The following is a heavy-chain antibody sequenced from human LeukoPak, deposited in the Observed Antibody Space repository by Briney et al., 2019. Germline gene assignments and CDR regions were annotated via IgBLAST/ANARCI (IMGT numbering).Heavy chain of an antibody. CDR2: INPNSGGT. CDR1: GYTFTGYY. J-gene: IGHJ4*02. CDR3: ARDSCSSTSCLSIDDY. D-gene: IGHD2-2*01. Sequence: GASVKVSCKASGYTFTGYYTHWVRQAPGQGLEWMGWINPNSGGTNYAQKFQGRVTMTRDTSISTVYMELSRLRSDDTAVYYCARDSCSSTSCLSIDDYWGQGTLVTVSS. V-gene: IGHV1-2*02.